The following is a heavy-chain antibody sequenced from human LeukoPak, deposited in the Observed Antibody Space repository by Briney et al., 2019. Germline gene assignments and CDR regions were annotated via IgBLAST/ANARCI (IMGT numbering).Heavy chain of an antibody. CDR3: ARQQCNGGSCYSRAIWFDP. Sequence: PSETLSLTCTVSGGSISSSSYYWGWIRQPPGRGLECIVSIYYSGNTYYNPSLKSRVSISVDTSKNQFSLKLTSVTAADTATYYCARQQCNGGSCYSRAIWFDPWGQGILVTASS. D-gene: IGHD2-15*01. CDR1: GGSISSSSYY. J-gene: IGHJ5*02. CDR2: IYYSGNT. V-gene: IGHV4-39*01.